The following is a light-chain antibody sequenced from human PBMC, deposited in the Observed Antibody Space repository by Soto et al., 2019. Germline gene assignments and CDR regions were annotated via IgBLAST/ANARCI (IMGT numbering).Light chain of an antibody. CDR1: SSDVGGYNF. CDR2: DVN. CDR3: CSSGGSPTYV. Sequence: QSALTQPRSVSGSPGQSVTISCTGTSSDVGGYNFVSWYQQYPGRAPKFMIYDVNKRPSGVPDRFSGSKSGNTASLTISGLQAEDEADYYCCSSGGSPTYVFGTGTKVTVL. J-gene: IGLJ1*01. V-gene: IGLV2-11*01.